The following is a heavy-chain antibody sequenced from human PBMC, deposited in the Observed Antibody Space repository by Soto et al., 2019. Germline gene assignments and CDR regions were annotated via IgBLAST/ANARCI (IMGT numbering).Heavy chain of an antibody. V-gene: IGHV3-23*01. D-gene: IGHD3-10*01. Sequence: EVRLLESGGGLVQPGGSLRLSCAASGFTFSSYAMSWVRQAPGKGLEWVSAISGSGGSTYYADSVKGRFTISRDNSKNTLYLQMNSLRAEDTAVYYCAARNYYGSGSRNYWGQGTLVTVSS. CDR2: ISGSGGST. J-gene: IGHJ4*02. CDR3: AARNYYGSGSRNY. CDR1: GFTFSSYA.